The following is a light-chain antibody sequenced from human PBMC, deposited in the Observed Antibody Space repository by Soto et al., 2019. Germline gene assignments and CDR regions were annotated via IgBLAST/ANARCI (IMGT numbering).Light chain of an antibody. J-gene: IGKJ2*01. V-gene: IGKV3-20*01. CDR3: QQYGSSPMYT. CDR2: GAS. Sequence: EIVLTQSPGTLSLSPGERATLSCRASQSVSSSYLAWYQQKPGQAPRLLIYGASSSATGIPDRFSGSGSGTDFTLTISRLEPEDFAVYYCQQYGSSPMYTFGQGTKLVIK. CDR1: QSVSSSY.